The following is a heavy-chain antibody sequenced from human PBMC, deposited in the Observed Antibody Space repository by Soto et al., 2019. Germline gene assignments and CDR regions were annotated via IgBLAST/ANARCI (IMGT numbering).Heavy chain of an antibody. CDR2: IIPIFGTA. D-gene: IGHD3-10*01. Sequence: GASVKVSCKASGYTFTSYAMHWVRQAPGQGLEWMGGIIPIFGTANYAQKFQGRVTITADESTSTAYMELSSLRSEDTAVYYCARVRGSGSYYTYNWFDPRGQGTLVTVSS. CDR3: ARVRGSGSYYTYNWFDP. V-gene: IGHV1-69*13. J-gene: IGHJ5*02. CDR1: GYTFTSYA.